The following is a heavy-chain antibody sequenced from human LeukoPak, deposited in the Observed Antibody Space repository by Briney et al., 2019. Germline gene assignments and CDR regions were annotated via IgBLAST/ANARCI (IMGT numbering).Heavy chain of an antibody. J-gene: IGHJ4*02. CDR1: GYTFTGYY. CDR3: ARDRVSRMTTVTFLDY. V-gene: IGHV1-2*02. Sequence: ASVKVSCKASGYTFTGYYMHWVRQAPGQGLEWMGWINPNSGGTNYAQKFQGRVTMTRDTSISTAYMELSRLRSDDTAVYYCARDRVSRMTTVTFLDYWGQGTLVTVSS. CDR2: INPNSGGT. D-gene: IGHD4-17*01.